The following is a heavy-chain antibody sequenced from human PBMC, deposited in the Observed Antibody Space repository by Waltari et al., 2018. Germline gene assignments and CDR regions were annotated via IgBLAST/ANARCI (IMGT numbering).Heavy chain of an antibody. CDR1: GFTFSTFA. D-gene: IGHD6-19*01. Sequence: EEQMLESGGGLVQPGGSLRLSCAASGFTFSTFATGWVRQAPGKGLEGISAITGSGNSAEYADSVKGRFTISRDNSKSTLFLHRTGLKDEDTATYYCAKRSWSSSGWFDCWGQGTLVTVSS. CDR3: AKRSWSSSGWFDC. V-gene: IGHV3-23*01. CDR2: ITGSGNSA. J-gene: IGHJ5*01.